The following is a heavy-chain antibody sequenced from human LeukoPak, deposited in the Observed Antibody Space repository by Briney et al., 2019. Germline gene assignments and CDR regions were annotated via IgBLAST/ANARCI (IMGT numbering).Heavy chain of an antibody. J-gene: IGHJ6*02. CDR2: IYYSGST. V-gene: IGHV4-31*03. CDR1: GGSISSGGYY. D-gene: IGHD3-22*01. CDR3: ARAHYDSTPPGYYYGMDV. Sequence: SETLSLTCTVSGGSISSGGYYWSWIRQHPGKGLEWIGYIYYSGSTYYNPSLKSRVTISVDTSKNQFSLKLSSVTAADTAVYYCARAHYDSTPPGYYYGMDVWGQGTTVTVSS.